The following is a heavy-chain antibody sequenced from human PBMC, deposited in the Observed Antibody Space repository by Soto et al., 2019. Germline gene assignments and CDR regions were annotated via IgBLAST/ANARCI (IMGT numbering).Heavy chain of an antibody. D-gene: IGHD1-1*01. CDR2: ISYDGSNK. V-gene: IGHV3-30-3*01. CDR3: ARDSAAYNWKDLTCPGY. Sequence: GGSLSLSCAASGFTFSSYAMHWVRQAPGKGLEWVAVISYDGSNKYYADSVKGRFTISRDNSKNTLYLQMNSLRAEDTAVYYCARDSAAYNWKDLTCPGYWGQGTLVTVSS. CDR1: GFTFSSYA. J-gene: IGHJ4*02.